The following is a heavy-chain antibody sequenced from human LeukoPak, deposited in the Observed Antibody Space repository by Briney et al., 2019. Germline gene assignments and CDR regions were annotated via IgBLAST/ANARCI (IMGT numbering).Heavy chain of an antibody. CDR1: GYTFTGYY. Sequence: ASVKVSCKASGYTFTGYYMHWVRQAPGQGLEWTGWINPNSGGTNYAQKFQGRVTMTRDTSISTAYMELSRLTSDDTAVYYCARDPFSSGWYDHWGKGTLVTVSS. V-gene: IGHV1-2*02. J-gene: IGHJ5*02. CDR2: INPNSGGT. D-gene: IGHD6-19*01. CDR3: ARDPFSSGWYDH.